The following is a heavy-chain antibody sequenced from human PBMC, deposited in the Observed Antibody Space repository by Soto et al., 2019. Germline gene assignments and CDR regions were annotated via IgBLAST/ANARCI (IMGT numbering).Heavy chain of an antibody. Sequence: PGGSLRLSCAASGFTFSSYWMSWVRQAPGKGLEWVANIKQDGSEKYYVDSVKGRFTISRDNAKNSLYLQMNSLRAEDTAVYYCARDEGSDYAFWSGYYNYYYGMDVWGQGTQGTVS. CDR3: ARDEGSDYAFWSGYYNYYYGMDV. V-gene: IGHV3-7*03. D-gene: IGHD3-3*01. CDR2: IKQDGSEK. J-gene: IGHJ6*02. CDR1: GFTFSSYW.